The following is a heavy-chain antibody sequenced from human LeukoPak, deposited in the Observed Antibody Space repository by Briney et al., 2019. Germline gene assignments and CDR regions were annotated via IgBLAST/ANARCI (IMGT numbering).Heavy chain of an antibody. J-gene: IGHJ4*02. Sequence: SVTVSCKASGGTFSSYAISWVRQAPGQGLEWMGRIIPILGIANYAQKFQGRVTITADKSTSTAYMELSSLRSEDTAVYYCARDDYGGNSAPSLFDYWGQGTLVTVSS. V-gene: IGHV1-69*04. CDR2: IIPILGIA. CDR3: ARDDYGGNSAPSLFDY. CDR1: GGTFSSYA. D-gene: IGHD4-23*01.